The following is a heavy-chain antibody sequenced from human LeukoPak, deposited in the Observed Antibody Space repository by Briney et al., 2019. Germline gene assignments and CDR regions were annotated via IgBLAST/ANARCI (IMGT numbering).Heavy chain of an antibody. CDR2: IIPILGIA. Sequence: ASVKVSCKASGGTFSSYTISWVRQAPGQGLEWMGRIIPILGIANYAQKFQGRVTITVDKSTSTAYMELSSLRSEDTAVYYCARDSGNPRRGHTYGMDVWGQGTTVTVSS. CDR3: ARDSGNPRRGHTYGMDV. D-gene: IGHD1-26*01. J-gene: IGHJ6*02. CDR1: GGTFSSYT. V-gene: IGHV1-69*04.